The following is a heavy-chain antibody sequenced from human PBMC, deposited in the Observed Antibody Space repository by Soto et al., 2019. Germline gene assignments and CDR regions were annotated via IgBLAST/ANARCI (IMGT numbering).Heavy chain of an antibody. D-gene: IGHD3-3*01. V-gene: IGHV3-7*01. CDR3: AKFGGPNARGVTWFDP. J-gene: IGHJ5*02. CDR2: IKHDTSEA. Sequence: PGGSLRLSCAASGFKFSNYWMSWVRQAPGKGLEWVGNIKHDTSEAHYADSVKGRFTISRDNAKNSLYLQMNSLRAEDTAVYYCAKFGGPNARGVTWFDPWGQGTLVTVSS. CDR1: GFKFSNYW.